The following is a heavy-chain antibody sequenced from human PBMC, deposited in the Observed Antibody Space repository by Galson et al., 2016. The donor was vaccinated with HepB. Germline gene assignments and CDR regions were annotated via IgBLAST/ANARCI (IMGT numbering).Heavy chain of an antibody. V-gene: IGHV1-69*06. Sequence: SVKVSCKASGGTSSNFAISWLRQAPGQGLEWMGGIIPLFGATNYAQKFQGRVTITADKSTTTVYMDLSSLRSENTAVYHCASGGGITMVRGVRPGWFDHRGQGTLVTISS. CDR2: IIPLFGAT. CDR1: GGTSSNFA. CDR3: ASGGGITMVRGVRPGWFDH. D-gene: IGHD3-10*01. J-gene: IGHJ5*02.